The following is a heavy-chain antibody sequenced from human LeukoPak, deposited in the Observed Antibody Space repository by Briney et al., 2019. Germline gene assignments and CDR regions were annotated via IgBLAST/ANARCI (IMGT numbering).Heavy chain of an antibody. CDR2: IIPIFGTA. D-gene: IGHD2-2*01. Sequence: GASVKVSCKASGGTFSSYAISWVRQAPGQGLEWMGGIIPIFGTANYAQKFQGRVTITADESTSTAYMELSSLRSEDTAVYYCARDTQLLSRPYYYYYYMDVWGKGTTVTVSS. V-gene: IGHV1-69*13. CDR1: GGTFSSYA. J-gene: IGHJ6*03. CDR3: ARDTQLLSRPYYYYYYMDV.